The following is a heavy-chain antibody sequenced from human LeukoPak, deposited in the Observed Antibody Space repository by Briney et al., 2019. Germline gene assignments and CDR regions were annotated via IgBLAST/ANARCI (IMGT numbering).Heavy chain of an antibody. CDR1: GFTFSSYG. CDR3: AKAMGGFIAVSGAT. V-gene: IGHV3-30*18. J-gene: IGHJ5*02. Sequence: GRSLRLSCAASGFTFSSYGMHWVRQAPGKGLEWVALISYHGNNKYYTDSVKGRFTISRDNSKNTLYLQVNSLRAEDTAVYYCAKAMGGFIAVSGATWGQGTLVTVSS. D-gene: IGHD6-19*01. CDR2: ISYHGNNK.